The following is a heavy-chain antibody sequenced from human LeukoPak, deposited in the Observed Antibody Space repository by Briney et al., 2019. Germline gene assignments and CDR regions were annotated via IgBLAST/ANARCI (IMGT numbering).Heavy chain of an antibody. CDR3: ARDQARYFSPSPGFNTYGMDV. J-gene: IGHJ6*02. CDR1: GGSISSDGYS. D-gene: IGHD2-15*01. CDR2: IYQSGST. V-gene: IGHV4-30-2*01. Sequence: SETLSLTCAVSGGSISSDGYSWSWIRQPPGKGLEWIGYIYQSGSTYYNPSLKSRVTISVDRSKNQFSLKLSSVTAADTAVYYCARDQARYFSPSPGFNTYGMDVWGQGTTVTVSS.